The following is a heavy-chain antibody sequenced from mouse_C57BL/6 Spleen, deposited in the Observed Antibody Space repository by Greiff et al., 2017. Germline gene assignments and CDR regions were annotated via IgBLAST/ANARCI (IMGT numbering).Heavy chain of an antibody. J-gene: IGHJ3*01. CDR3: ARGVYYGNGGFAY. CDR2: IDPSDSYT. D-gene: IGHD2-1*01. Sequence: QVQLQQPGAALVMPGASVKLSCKASGYTFTSYWMHWVKQRPGQGLEWIGEIDPSDSYTNYNQKFKGKSTLTVDKSSSTAYMQLSSLTSEDSAVYYCARGVYYGNGGFAYWGQGTLVTVSA. CDR1: GYTFTSYW. V-gene: IGHV1-69*01.